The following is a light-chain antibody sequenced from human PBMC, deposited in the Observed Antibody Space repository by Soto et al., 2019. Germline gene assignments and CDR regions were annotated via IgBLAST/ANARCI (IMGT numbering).Light chain of an antibody. CDR2: DAS. Sequence: DIQMTQSPSSLSASIGDRVSFTCQASQDISKFLNWYQHKPGQAPSLLIYDASKSHCGVPSRFSGSGSGTDFTFTISSLQPEDNATYCCQQYENRPYTFGPGTKLDVK. CDR3: QQYENRPYT. V-gene: IGKV1-33*01. CDR1: QDISKF. J-gene: IGKJ3*01.